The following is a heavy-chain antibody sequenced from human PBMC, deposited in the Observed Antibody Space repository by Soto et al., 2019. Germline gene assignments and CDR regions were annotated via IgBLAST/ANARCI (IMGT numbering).Heavy chain of an antibody. J-gene: IGHJ4*02. CDR1: GDSISSPNW. CDR3: ASRNYYDSSGQLR. D-gene: IGHD3-22*01. CDR2: MFRGGSA. V-gene: IGHV4-4*02. Sequence: QVQLQESGSALVKPSGTLSLTCAVSGDSISSPNWWNLVRQPPGKGLAWIGEMFRGGSANYNPSLQIRLTIAEDKSKNQFPLKLPSVTAADTAVYYCASRNYYDSSGQLRWGQGTLVTVSS.